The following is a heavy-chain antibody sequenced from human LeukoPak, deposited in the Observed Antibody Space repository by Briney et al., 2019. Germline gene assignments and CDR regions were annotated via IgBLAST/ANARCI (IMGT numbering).Heavy chain of an antibody. D-gene: IGHD6-19*01. J-gene: IGHJ4*02. CDR3: ARHSSGFSWIGY. CDR1: GYSFTSYW. V-gene: IGHV5-10-1*01. CDR2: IDPSDSYT. Sequence: GEALKISCKGSGYSFTSYWISWVRQMPGKGLEWMGRIDPSDSYTNYSPSFQGHVTISADKSISTAYLQWSSLKASDTAVYYCARHSSGFSWIGYWGQGTLVTVSS.